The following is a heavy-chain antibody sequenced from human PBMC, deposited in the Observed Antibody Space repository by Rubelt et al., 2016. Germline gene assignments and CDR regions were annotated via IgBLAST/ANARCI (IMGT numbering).Heavy chain of an antibody. Sequence: QVQLQESGPGLVKPSETLSLTCTVSGYSISSGYYWGWIRQPPGKGLEWIGSIYHSGSTYYNPSLKSRVTISVETSKNQFSRKLGSVTAADTAVYYCARVNSLVGYWGQGTLVTVSS. D-gene: IGHD2-21*01. CDR1: GYSISSGYY. J-gene: IGHJ4*02. V-gene: IGHV4-38-2*02. CDR2: IYHSGST. CDR3: ARVNSLVGY.